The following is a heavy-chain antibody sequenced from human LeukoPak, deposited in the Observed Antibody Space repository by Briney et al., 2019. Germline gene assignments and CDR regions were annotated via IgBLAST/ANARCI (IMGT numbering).Heavy chain of an antibody. Sequence: GGSLRLSCAASGFTFRNYAIYWVRQAPGKGLEWVSGISGSGGDTYFADSVKGRVTISRDHPKNTVFLQMDSLRAEDTAVYYCAKTTAGNSSGRYPGWPVDYWGQGTLVTVSS. V-gene: IGHV3-23*01. D-gene: IGHD6-19*01. J-gene: IGHJ4*02. CDR2: ISGSGGDT. CDR3: AKTTAGNSSGRYPGWPVDY. CDR1: GFTFRNYA.